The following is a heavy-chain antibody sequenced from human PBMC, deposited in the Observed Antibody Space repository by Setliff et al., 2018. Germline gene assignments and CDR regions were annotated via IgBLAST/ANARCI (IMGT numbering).Heavy chain of an antibody. Sequence: SCKASGYIFTSYTMNWVRQAPGKGLEWVSYISSSSTTIYYADSVKGRFTISRDNAKNTLYLQMNGLRVDDSAVYHCARDLPVVTWGQGTLVTVSS. J-gene: IGHJ5*02. V-gene: IGHV3-48*01. CDR2: ISSSSTTI. D-gene: IGHD2-15*01. CDR1: GYIFTSYT. CDR3: ARDLPVVT.